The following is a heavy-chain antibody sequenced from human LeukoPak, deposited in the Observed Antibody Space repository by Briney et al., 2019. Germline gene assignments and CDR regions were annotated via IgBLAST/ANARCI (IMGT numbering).Heavy chain of an antibody. CDR3: ARVGSSGQDY. D-gene: IGHD3-22*01. CDR1: GFTFSSYS. CDR2: ISSSSSYI. V-gene: IGHV3-21*01. J-gene: IGHJ4*02. Sequence: GGSLRLSCAASGFTFSSYSMNWVRQAPGKGLEWVSSISSSSSYIYYADSVKGRFTISRDNAKNSLYLQMNSLRAEVTAVYYCARVGSSGQDYWGQGTLVTVSS.